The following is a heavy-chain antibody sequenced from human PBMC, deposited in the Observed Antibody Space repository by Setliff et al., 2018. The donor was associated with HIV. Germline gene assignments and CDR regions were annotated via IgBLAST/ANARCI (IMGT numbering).Heavy chain of an antibody. J-gene: IGHJ3*02. CDR3: ARDQITMVRGTLGSFDI. V-gene: IGHV1-18*01. Sequence: GASVKVSCKASGYTFTSYGISWVRQAPGQGLEWMGWISAYNGNTNYAQKLQGRVTMTTDTSTSTAYMGLRSLRSDDTAVYYCARDQITMVRGTLGSFDIWGQGTMVTVSS. CDR1: GYTFTSYG. D-gene: IGHD3-10*01. CDR2: ISAYNGNT.